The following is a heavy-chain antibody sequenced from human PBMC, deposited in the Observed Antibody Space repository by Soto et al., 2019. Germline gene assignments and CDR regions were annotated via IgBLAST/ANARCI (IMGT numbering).Heavy chain of an antibody. Sequence: QVQLVESGGGEVQPGRSLTISCAASGFTFSTYGMHWVRQTPGKGLEWVAVISYDGTNKFYSDSVKGRFTISRDNFKKTLTMQMNSLRADDTAVYSCAKDLQSYGDYDYYCYGMDVWGLGTRVPVSS. D-gene: IGHD4-17*01. CDR3: AKDLQSYGDYDYYCYGMDV. V-gene: IGHV3-30*18. CDR2: ISYDGTNK. J-gene: IGHJ6*02. CDR1: GFTFSTYG.